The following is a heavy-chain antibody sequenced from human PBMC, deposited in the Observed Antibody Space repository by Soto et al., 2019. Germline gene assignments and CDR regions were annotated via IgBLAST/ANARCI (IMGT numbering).Heavy chain of an antibody. V-gene: IGHV2-70*01. Sequence: SGPTLVNPTQTLTLTCTFSGFSLITSGVGVGWIRQPPGKALECLALIDWNDDKYYSTSLKTRLTISKDTSKNQVVLTMTNMDPVDTATYYCARTLPGAPYDSLPYYFDYWGQGTLVTVSS. D-gene: IGHD3-3*01. CDR1: GFSLITSGVG. J-gene: IGHJ4*02. CDR2: IDWNDDK. CDR3: ARTLPGAPYDSLPYYFDY.